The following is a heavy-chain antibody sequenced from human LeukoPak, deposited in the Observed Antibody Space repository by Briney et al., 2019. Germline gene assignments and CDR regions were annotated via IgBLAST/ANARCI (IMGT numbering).Heavy chain of an antibody. J-gene: IGHJ4*02. Sequence: ASVKVSCKASGYTFTGSYMYWVRQAPGQGLEWMGWINPNSGGTNYAQKFQGRVTMTRDTSISTAYMELSRLGSDDTAVYYCVRPAKGYDSSGYYDYWGQGTLVTVSS. D-gene: IGHD3-22*01. CDR3: VRPAKGYDSSGYYDY. CDR2: INPNSGGT. V-gene: IGHV1-2*02. CDR1: GYTFTGSY.